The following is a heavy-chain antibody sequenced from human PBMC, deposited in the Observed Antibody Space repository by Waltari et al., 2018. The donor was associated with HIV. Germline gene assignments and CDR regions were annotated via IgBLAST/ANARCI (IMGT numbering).Heavy chain of an antibody. CDR1: GGPISSGSYY. Sequence: QVQLQESGPGLVKPSQTLSLTCTVSGGPISSGSYYRSRIGQPAGKGLEWIGRIYTSGSTTYNPSLKSRVTISVDTSKNQFSLKLSSVTAADTAVYYCARWAGTPGSYYYYGMDVWGQGTTVTVSS. V-gene: IGHV4-61*02. J-gene: IGHJ6*02. CDR3: ARWAGTPGSYYYYGMDV. D-gene: IGHD3-10*01. CDR2: IYTSGST.